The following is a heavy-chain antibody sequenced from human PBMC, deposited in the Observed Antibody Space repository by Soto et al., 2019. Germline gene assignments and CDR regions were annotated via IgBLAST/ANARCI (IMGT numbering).Heavy chain of an antibody. CDR2: IYRTGST. D-gene: IGHD1-7*01. CDR3: ASRDPGTSVDY. CDR1: GGSFTSNNW. Sequence: SETLSRTCAVSGGSFTSNNWWTCFRQPPGQGLEWIGEIYRTGSTNYNPSLKSRVTISLDKSENQFSLKVTSLTAADTAVYYCASRDPGTSVDYWGQGTLVTVSS. V-gene: IGHV4-4*02. J-gene: IGHJ4*02.